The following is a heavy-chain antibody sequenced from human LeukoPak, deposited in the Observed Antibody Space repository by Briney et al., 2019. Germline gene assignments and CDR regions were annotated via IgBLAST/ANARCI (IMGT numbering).Heavy chain of an antibody. D-gene: IGHD3-22*01. CDR2: IYSGGST. Sequence: GGSLRLSCAASGFTVSSNYMSWVRQAPGKGLEWVSVIYSGGSTYYADSVKGRFTTSRDNSKNTLYLQMNSLRAEDTAVYYCASDSSGYPNWFDPWGQGTLVTVSS. CDR3: ASDSSGYPNWFDP. V-gene: IGHV3-53*01. J-gene: IGHJ5*02. CDR1: GFTVSSNY.